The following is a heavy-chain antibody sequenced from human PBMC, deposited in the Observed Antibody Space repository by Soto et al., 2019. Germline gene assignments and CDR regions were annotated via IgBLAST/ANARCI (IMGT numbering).Heavy chain of an antibody. J-gene: IGHJ4*02. V-gene: IGHV4-31*03. CDR3: ARGDTSIAARSDYFAY. Sequence: PSETLSLTCTVSGGSISSGGYYWSWIRQHPGKGLEWIGYIYYSGSTYYNPSLKSRVTISVDTSKNQFSLKLSSVTAADTAVYYCARGDTSIAARSDYFAYWGQGTLVTVSS. D-gene: IGHD6-6*01. CDR1: GGSISSGGYY. CDR2: IYYSGST.